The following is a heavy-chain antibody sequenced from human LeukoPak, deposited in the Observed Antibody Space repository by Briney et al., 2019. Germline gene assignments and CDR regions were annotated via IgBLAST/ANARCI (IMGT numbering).Heavy chain of an antibody. J-gene: IGHJ4*02. Sequence: PGGSLRLSCAASGFTFSSYAMTWVRQAPGKGLEWVSALSDSGGSTYYADSVKGRFTISRDNSKNTLYLQMNSLRAEDTAVYYCASIPRGGRSWLPGHFDCWGQGTLVTVSS. V-gene: IGHV3-23*01. D-gene: IGHD3-9*01. CDR1: GFTFSSYA. CDR2: LSDSGGST. CDR3: ASIPRGGRSWLPGHFDC.